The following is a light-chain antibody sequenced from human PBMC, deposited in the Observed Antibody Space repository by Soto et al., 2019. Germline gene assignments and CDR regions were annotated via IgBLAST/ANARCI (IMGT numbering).Light chain of an antibody. V-gene: IGKV3-11*01. J-gene: IGKJ1*01. CDR2: DAS. CDR3: QQRSNWPRT. CDR1: QSVSSY. Sequence: EIVLTQSPATLSLSPGEIATLSCRASQSVSSYLAWYQQKPGQAPRLLIYDASNRATAIPARFSGSGSGTDFTLTISSLEPEDFAVYYCQQRSNWPRTFGQGTKVEIK.